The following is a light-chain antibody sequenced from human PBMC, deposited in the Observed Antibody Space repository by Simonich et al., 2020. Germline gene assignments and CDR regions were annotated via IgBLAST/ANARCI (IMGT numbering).Light chain of an antibody. CDR2: DVS. CDR3: SSYTSSSTYVV. CDR1: SSDVGGYNY. Sequence: QSALTQPASVSGSPGQSITISCTETSSDVGGYNYVSWYQQHPGKAPKLMIYDVSKRPSGVSNRVSGYKSGNTASLTISGLQAEDEADYYCSSYTSSSTYVVFGGGTKLTVL. J-gene: IGLJ2*01. V-gene: IGLV2-14*03.